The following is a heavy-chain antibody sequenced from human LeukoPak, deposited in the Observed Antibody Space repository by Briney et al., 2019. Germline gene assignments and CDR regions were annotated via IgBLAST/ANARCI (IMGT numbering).Heavy chain of an antibody. CDR2: IYYSGST. CDR1: GGSISSYY. V-gene: IGHV4-59*08. J-gene: IGHJ4*02. CDR3: ARSYYDYVWGSYRFSR. D-gene: IGHD3-16*02. Sequence: SETLSLTCTVSGGSISSYYWSWIRQPPGKGLEWIGYIYYSGSTNYNPSLKSRVTISLHPSKNQFSLKLPSVTAADTAVYYCARSYYDYVWGSYRFSRWGQGTLVTVSS.